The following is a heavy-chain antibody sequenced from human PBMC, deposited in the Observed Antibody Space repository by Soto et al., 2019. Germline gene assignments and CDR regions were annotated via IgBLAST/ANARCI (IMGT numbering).Heavy chain of an antibody. V-gene: IGHV3-23*01. CDR3: VRGTNAWSGMDF. CDR2: ISGSGGGT. J-gene: IGHJ4*02. D-gene: IGHD1-1*01. CDR1: GFTFSSYA. Sequence: PGGSLRLSCAASGFTFSSYAMSWVRQAPGKGLQWVSAISGSGGGTYYEDSVKGRFTISRDNSKNTLYLQMNSLRAEDTAVYYCVRGTNAWSGMDFWGRGTLVTVSS.